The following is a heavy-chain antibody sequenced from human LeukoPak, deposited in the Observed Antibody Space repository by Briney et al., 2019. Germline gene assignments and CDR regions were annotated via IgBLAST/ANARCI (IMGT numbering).Heavy chain of an antibody. V-gene: IGHV1-2*06. D-gene: IGHD3-3*01. Sequence: ASVKVSCKASGGTLSSYTISWVRQAPGQGLEWMGRINPNSGGTNYAQKFQGRVTMTRDTSISTAYMELSRLRSDDTAVYYCARSGWAYYDFWSGYYNNWFDPWGQGTLVTVSS. CDR2: INPNSGGT. CDR1: GGTLSSYT. CDR3: ARSGWAYYDFWSGYYNNWFDP. J-gene: IGHJ5*02.